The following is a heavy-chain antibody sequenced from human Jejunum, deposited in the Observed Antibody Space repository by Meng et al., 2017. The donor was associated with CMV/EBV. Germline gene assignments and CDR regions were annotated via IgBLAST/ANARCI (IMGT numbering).Heavy chain of an antibody. D-gene: IGHD3-10*01. Sequence: RESGPGMVKACDTLPLPCMVSGGSISSNGYYGDWVCQPPGKGVEWIGAIYHSGSTSYNPSLQSRVTMFGDTYKNQFSLMLTSVTATDTAVYYCARRRGGSGRDCWGQGTLVTVSS. V-gene: IGHV4-39*01. CDR1: GGSISSNGYY. CDR2: IYHSGST. J-gene: IGHJ4*02. CDR3: ARRRGGSGRDC.